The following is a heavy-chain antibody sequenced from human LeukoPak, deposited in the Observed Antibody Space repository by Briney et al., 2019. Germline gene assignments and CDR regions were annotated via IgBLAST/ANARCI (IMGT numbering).Heavy chain of an antibody. V-gene: IGHV3-11*04. D-gene: IGHD4/OR15-4a*01. CDR3: VREASGGAKGVSGTFDI. CDR1: GFTFSDDY. CDR2: ISGGGSTI. J-gene: IGHJ3*02. Sequence: PGGSLRLSCAASGFTFSDDYMSWIRQAPGKGLEWVSYISGGGSTIYYADSVEGRFTISRDNAKNSLYLQMNSLRAEDTAVYHCVREASGGAKGVSGTFDIWGQGTLVTVSS.